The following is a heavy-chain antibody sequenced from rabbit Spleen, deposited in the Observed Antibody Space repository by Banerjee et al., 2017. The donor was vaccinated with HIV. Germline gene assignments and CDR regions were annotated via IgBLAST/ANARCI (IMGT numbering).Heavy chain of an antibody. V-gene: IGHV1S40*01. CDR3: ARNRDADGGDTAYGLGF. CDR1: GIDFSSKYW. D-gene: IGHD6-1*01. CDR2: IYTGDGSA. J-gene: IGHJ6*01. Sequence: QSLEESGGDLVKPGASLTLTCTASGIDFSSKYWICWVRQAPGKGLEWVACIYTGDGSAYYASWARGRFTISKTSSTTVTLRMTSLTDADTATYFCARNRDADGGDTAYGLGFWGPGTLVTVS.